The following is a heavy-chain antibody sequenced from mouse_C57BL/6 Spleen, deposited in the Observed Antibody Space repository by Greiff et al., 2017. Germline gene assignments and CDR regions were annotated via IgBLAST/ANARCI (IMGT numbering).Heavy chain of an antibody. CDR1: GYTFTDYN. CDR3: ARHDYSNSFAY. J-gene: IGHJ3*01. CDR2: INPNNGGT. Sequence: EVKLMESGPELVKPGASVKIPCKASGYTFTDYNMDWVKQSHGKSLEWIGDINPNNGGTIYNQKFKGKATLTVDKSSSTAYMELRSLTSEDTAVYYCARHDYSNSFAYWGQGTLVTVSA. D-gene: IGHD2-5*01. V-gene: IGHV1-18*01.